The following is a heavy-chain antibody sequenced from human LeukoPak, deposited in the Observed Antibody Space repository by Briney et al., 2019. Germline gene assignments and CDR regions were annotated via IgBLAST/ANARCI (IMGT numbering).Heavy chain of an antibody. CDR1: GGSISSYY. V-gene: IGHV4-4*07. Sequence: KPSETLSLTCTVAGGSISSYYWSWIRQPAGKGLEWIGRIYTSGSTNYNPSLKSRVTMSVDTSKNQFSLKLGSVTAADTAVYYCARERTAMVQGDWFDPWGQGTLVTVSS. D-gene: IGHD5-18*01. J-gene: IGHJ5*02. CDR2: IYTSGST. CDR3: ARERTAMVQGDWFDP.